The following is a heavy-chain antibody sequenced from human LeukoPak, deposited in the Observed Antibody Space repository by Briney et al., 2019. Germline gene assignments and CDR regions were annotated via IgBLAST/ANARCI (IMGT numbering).Heavy chain of an antibody. D-gene: IGHD5-12*01. Sequence: GGSLRLSCPASGFTLSSYSMNWVRQAPGKGLEWVSFISTSSSYIYYADSVKGRFIVSRDNARKSLYLQMNSLRAEDTAVYYCARATRGGYDGYFDYWGQGTLVTVSS. J-gene: IGHJ4*02. CDR3: ARATRGGYDGYFDY. CDR2: ISTSSSYI. V-gene: IGHV3-21*01. CDR1: GFTLSSYS.